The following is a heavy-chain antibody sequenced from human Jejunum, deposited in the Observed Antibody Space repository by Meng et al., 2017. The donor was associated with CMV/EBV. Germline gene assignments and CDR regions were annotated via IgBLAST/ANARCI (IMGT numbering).Heavy chain of an antibody. D-gene: IGHD6-13*01. V-gene: IGHV3-30-3*01. CDR3: ARALYSSSWFDY. J-gene: IGHJ4*02. CDR1: GFTFSSYA. CDR2: ISYDGSNK. Sequence: QVQLVESGXGVVQPGRSLRLSCAASGFTFSSYAMHWVRQAPGKGLEWVAVISYDGSNKYYADSVKGRFTISRDNSKNTLYLQMNSLRAEDTAVYYCARALYSSSWFDYWGQGTLVTVSS.